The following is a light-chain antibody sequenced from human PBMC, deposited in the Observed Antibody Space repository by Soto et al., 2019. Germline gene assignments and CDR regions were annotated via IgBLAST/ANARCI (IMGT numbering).Light chain of an antibody. CDR1: QSVSSK. V-gene: IGKV3-15*01. CDR3: QQYNNWPGT. Sequence: DIVLTQSPGTLSVSPGERDTLSCRASQSVSSKLAWYQQKPGQAPRLLFYGASTGATGIPARFSGSGSETEFTLSISSLQSEDFAVYYCQQYNNWPGTFGQGTKV. J-gene: IGKJ1*01. CDR2: GAS.